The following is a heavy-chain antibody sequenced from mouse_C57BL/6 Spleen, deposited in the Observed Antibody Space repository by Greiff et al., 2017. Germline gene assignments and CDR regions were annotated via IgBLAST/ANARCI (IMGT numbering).Heavy chain of an antibody. CDR1: GYTFTSYW. CDR3: ASMNYDYDWFAY. J-gene: IGHJ3*01. CDR2: IHPNSGST. Sequence: VQLHQPGAELVKPGASVKLSCKASGYTFTSYWMHWVKQRPGQGLEWIGMIHPNSGSTNYNEKFKSKATLTVDKSSSTAYMQLSSLTSEHSAVYYCASMNYDYDWFAYWGQGTLVTVSA. D-gene: IGHD2-4*01. V-gene: IGHV1-64*01.